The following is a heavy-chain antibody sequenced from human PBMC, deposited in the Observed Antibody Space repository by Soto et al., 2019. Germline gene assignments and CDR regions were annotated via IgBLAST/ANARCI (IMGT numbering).Heavy chain of an antibody. J-gene: IGHJ4*02. Sequence: ASVKGSCKASGYTFTSYYMHWVRQAPGQGLEWMGIINPSGGSTSYAQKFQGRATMTRDTSTSTVYMELSSLRSEDTAVYYCARESRSIVVVPDAIGHWGQGTLVNVSS. CDR3: ARESRSIVVVPDAIGH. CDR1: GYTFTSYY. D-gene: IGHD2-2*02. V-gene: IGHV1-46*01. CDR2: INPSGGST.